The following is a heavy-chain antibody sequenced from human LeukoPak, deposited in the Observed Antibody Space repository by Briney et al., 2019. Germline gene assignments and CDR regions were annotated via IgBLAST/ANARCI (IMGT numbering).Heavy chain of an antibody. J-gene: IGHJ4*02. D-gene: IGHD2-2*01. V-gene: IGHV2-5*02. CDR1: GFLLSSNGVG. CDR2: IYWDDDK. Sequence: SGPTLVKPTQTLTLTCTFSGFLLSSNGVGVGWIRQPPGKALEWLALIYWDDDKSYSPSLKSRLTITKDTSKNQVVLTMTNMDPVDTATYYCARLSSRGEFDYWGQGTLVTVSS. CDR3: ARLSSRGEFDY.